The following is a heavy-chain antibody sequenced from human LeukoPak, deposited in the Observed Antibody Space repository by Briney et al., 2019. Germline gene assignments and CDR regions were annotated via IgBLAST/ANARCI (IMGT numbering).Heavy chain of an antibody. CDR1: GDSVSTKTAA. Sequence: SQTLSLTCAISGDSVSTKTAAWNWIRQSPSRGLEWLGRTYYRSKWHYDYPASVKGRTTISPDTSKNQFSLQLNSVTPEDTAVYYCARVLPRDPEIYYYDSSGYFGIIDYWGQGTLVTVSS. J-gene: IGHJ4*02. V-gene: IGHV6-1*01. CDR2: TYYRSKWHY. CDR3: ARVLPRDPEIYYYDSSGYFGIIDY. D-gene: IGHD3-22*01.